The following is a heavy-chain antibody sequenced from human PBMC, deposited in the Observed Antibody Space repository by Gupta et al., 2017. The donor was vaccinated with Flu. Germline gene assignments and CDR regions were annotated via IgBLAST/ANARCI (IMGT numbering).Heavy chain of an antibody. CDR1: GFTFRNYD. J-gene: IGHJ4*02. CDR2: ISYDGSNK. V-gene: IGHV3-30*18. D-gene: IGHD3-22*01. CDR3: AKDPCDTSICYYEKYFFDY. Sequence: QVQLVESGGGVVQPGRSLRVSCADSGFTFRNYDMHWVRQDQGKGLEWLAVISYDGSNKYYADSVKGRFTISRDNSKNTLYLQMNSLRAEDTAVYYCAKDPCDTSICYYEKYFFDYWGQGTLVTVSS.